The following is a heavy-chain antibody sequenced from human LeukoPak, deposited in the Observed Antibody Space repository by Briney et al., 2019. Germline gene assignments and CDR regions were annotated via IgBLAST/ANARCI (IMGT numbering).Heavy chain of an antibody. CDR1: GGSFSGCY. CDR3: ASGYSSGWVNY. V-gene: IGHV4-34*01. J-gene: IGHJ4*02. Sequence: SETLSLTCAVYGGSFSGCYWSWIRQPPGKGLEWIGEINHSGSTNYNPSLKSRVTISVDTSKNQFSLKLSSVTAADTAVYYCASGYSSGWVNYWGQGTLVTVSS. CDR2: INHSGST. D-gene: IGHD6-19*01.